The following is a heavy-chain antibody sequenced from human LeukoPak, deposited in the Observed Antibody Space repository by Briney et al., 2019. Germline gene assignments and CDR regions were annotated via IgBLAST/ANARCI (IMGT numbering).Heavy chain of an antibody. Sequence: SETLSLTCIVSGGSISNDNYYWVWIRQPPGKGLEWIGSIYYSGITYCNPSLKSRITISVDTAKNQFSLKLSSVTAADTAVYYCASARNYDVLTGYFLDYWGQGALVTVSS. CDR3: ASARNYDVLTGYFLDY. CDR2: IYYSGIT. J-gene: IGHJ4*02. CDR1: GGSISNDNYY. D-gene: IGHD3-9*01. V-gene: IGHV4-39*01.